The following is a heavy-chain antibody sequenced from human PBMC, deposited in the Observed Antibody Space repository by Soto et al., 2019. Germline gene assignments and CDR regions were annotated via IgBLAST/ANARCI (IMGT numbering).Heavy chain of an antibody. D-gene: IGHD4-4*01. CDR3: ARDSYTRY. J-gene: IGHJ4*02. Sequence: EVQLVESGGGLVQPGGSLRLSCAASGFIVSSSYMSWVRQAPGKGLEWVSIIYNDGSTYYSDSVKGRFTISRDDSTNTLYLPILSLRAEDTAVYYCARDSYTRYWGQGPLVTVSS. V-gene: IGHV3-66*01. CDR1: GFIVSSSY. CDR2: IYNDGST.